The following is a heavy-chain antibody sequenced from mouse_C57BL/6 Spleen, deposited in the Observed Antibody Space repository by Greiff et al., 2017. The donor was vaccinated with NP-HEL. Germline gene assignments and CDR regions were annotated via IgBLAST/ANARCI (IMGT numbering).Heavy chain of an antibody. J-gene: IGHJ2*01. CDR2: INYDGSST. CDR3: AREGAVVPLDY. D-gene: IGHD1-1*01. Sequence: EVMLVESEGGLVQPGSSMKLSCTASGFTFSDYYMAWVRQVPEKGLEWVANINYDGSSTYYLDSLKSRFIISRDNAKNILYLQMSSLKSEDTATYYCAREGAVVPLDYWGQGTTLTVSS. V-gene: IGHV5-16*01. CDR1: GFTFSDYY.